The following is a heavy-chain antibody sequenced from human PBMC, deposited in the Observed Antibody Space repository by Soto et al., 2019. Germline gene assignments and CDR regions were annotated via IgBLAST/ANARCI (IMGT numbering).Heavy chain of an antibody. CDR2: INAGNGNT. D-gene: IGHD6-13*01. Sequence: QVQLVQSGAEVKKPGASVKVSCKASGYTFTSYAMHWVRQAPGQRLEWMGWINAGNGNTKYSQKFQGRVTITRDTSASTAYMELSSLRSEDTAVYYCARVFLQGIAAPNWFDPWGQGTLVTVSS. V-gene: IGHV1-3*01. CDR3: ARVFLQGIAAPNWFDP. CDR1: GYTFTSYA. J-gene: IGHJ5*02.